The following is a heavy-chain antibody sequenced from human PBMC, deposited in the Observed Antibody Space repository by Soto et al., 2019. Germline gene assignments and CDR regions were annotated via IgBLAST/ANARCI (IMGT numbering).Heavy chain of an antibody. CDR3: ARDIQYGSSWWNYYYYGMDV. D-gene: IGHD6-13*01. J-gene: IGHJ6*02. CDR1: GDSVSSNSAA. V-gene: IGHV6-1*01. Sequence: SQTLSLTCAISGDSVSSNSAAWNWIRQSPSRGLEWLGRTYYRSKWYNDYAVSVKSRITINPDTSKNQFSLQLNSVTPEDTAAYYCARDIQYGSSWWNYYYYGMDVWGQGTTVTVSS. CDR2: TYYRSKWYN.